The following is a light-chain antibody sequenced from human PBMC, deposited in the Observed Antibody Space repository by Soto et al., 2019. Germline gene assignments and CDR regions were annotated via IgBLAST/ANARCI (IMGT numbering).Light chain of an antibody. V-gene: IGLV2-14*01. CDR2: DVS. J-gene: IGLJ1*01. CDR3: SSYTSSSSYV. Sequence: QSVLTQPASFSWSTGQSITISCTGTSSDVGGYNYVSWYQQHPGKAPKLMIYDVSNRPSGVSNRFSGSKSGNTASLTISGLQAEDEADYYCSSYTSSSSYVFGTGTKVTV. CDR1: SSDVGGYNY.